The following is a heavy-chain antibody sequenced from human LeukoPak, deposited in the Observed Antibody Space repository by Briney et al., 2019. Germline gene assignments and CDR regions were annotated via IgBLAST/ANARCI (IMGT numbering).Heavy chain of an antibody. Sequence: ASVKVSCKASGYTFTGYYMHWVRQASGQGLEWMGWINPNSGGTNYAQKFQGRVTMTRDTSISTAYMELSRLRSDDTAVYYCAREAAAGTGFDYWGQGTLVAVSS. J-gene: IGHJ4*02. D-gene: IGHD6-13*01. CDR3: AREAAAGTGFDY. CDR2: INPNSGGT. V-gene: IGHV1-2*02. CDR1: GYTFTGYY.